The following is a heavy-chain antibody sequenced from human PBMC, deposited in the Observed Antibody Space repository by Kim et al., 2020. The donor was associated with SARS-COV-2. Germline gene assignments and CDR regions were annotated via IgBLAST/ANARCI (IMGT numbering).Heavy chain of an antibody. D-gene: IGHD1-1*01. V-gene: IGHV3-30*18. Sequence: GGSLRLSCAASGFTFSSYGMHWVRQAPGKGLEWVAVISYDGSNKYYADSVKGRFTISRDNSKNTLYLQMNSLRAEDTAVYYCAKDTARLGKVRQPHYGMDVWGQGTAVTVSS. J-gene: IGHJ6*02. CDR2: ISYDGSNK. CDR3: AKDTARLGKVRQPHYGMDV. CDR1: GFTFSSYG.